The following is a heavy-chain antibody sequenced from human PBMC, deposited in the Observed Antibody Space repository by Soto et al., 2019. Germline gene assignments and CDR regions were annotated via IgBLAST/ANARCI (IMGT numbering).Heavy chain of an antibody. D-gene: IGHD2-2*01. V-gene: IGHV3-23*01. CDR1: GFTFSSYA. Sequence: GESLKISCAASGFTFSSYAMSWVRQAPGKGLEWVSAISGSGGSTYYGDSVKGRFTISRDKSKNTRYLQMNSLRAEDTAVYYCAKGRDIVVVPAAMPDYFDYWGQGTLVTVSS. CDR3: AKGRDIVVVPAAMPDYFDY. CDR2: ISGSGGST. J-gene: IGHJ4*02.